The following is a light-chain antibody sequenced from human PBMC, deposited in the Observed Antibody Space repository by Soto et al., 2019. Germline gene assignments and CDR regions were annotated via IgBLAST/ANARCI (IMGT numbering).Light chain of an antibody. CDR1: QSISSY. CDR2: DAS. Sequence: DIQMTHSPSSLAASVGDRVTIICRASQSISSYLNWYQQKPGKAPKLLIYDASSLQSGVPSRFSGSGSGTDFTLTISSLQPEDFATYYCQPSYSTSWTFGQGTKVEIK. J-gene: IGKJ1*01. CDR3: QPSYSTSWT. V-gene: IGKV1-39*01.